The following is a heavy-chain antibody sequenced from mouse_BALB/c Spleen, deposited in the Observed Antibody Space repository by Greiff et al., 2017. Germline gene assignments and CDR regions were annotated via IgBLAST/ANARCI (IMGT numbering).Heavy chain of an antibody. J-gene: IGHJ3*01. V-gene: IGHV5-17*02. D-gene: IGHD2-14*01. CDR2: ISSGSSTI. CDR3: ARDYRYDETWFAY. CDR1: GFTFSSFG. Sequence: EVNVVESGGGLVQPGGSRKLSCAASGFTFSSFGMHWVRQAPEKGLEWVAYISSGSSTIYYADTVKGRFTISRDNPKNTLFLQMTSLRSEDTAMYYCARDYRYDETWFAYWGQGTLVTVSA.